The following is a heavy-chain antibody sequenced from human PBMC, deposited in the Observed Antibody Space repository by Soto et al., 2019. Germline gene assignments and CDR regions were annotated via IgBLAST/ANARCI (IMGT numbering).Heavy chain of an antibody. D-gene: IGHD3-22*01. CDR1: GYTLTELS. V-gene: IGHV1-24*01. Sequence: QVQLVQSGAEVKKPGASVKVSCKVSGYTLTELSMHWVRQAPGKGLEWMGGFDPEDGETIYAQKFQGRVTMTEDTSTDTAYMELSSLRSEDTAVYYCATTYSYYYDSSGYYPSYWYSDLWGRGTLVTVSS. CDR2: FDPEDGET. CDR3: ATTYSYYYDSSGYYPSYWYSDL. J-gene: IGHJ2*01.